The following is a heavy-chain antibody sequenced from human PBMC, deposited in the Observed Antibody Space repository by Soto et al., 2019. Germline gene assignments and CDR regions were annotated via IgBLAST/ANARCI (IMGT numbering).Heavy chain of an antibody. CDR2: ISGSGGST. D-gene: IGHD2-15*01. V-gene: IGHV3-23*01. CDR1: GFSFSSYA. J-gene: IGHJ3*02. Sequence: PGGSLRLSCAASGFSFSSYAMSWVRQAPGKGLEWVSAISGSGGSTYYADSVKGRFTISRDNSKNTLYLQMNSLRAEDTAVYYCAKEPNVAATGDVFDNWGQGTMVSVTS. CDR3: AKEPNVAATGDVFDN.